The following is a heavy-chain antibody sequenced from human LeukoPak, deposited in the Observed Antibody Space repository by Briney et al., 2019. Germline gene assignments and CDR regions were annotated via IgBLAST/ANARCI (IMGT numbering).Heavy chain of an antibody. D-gene: IGHD3-16*02. CDR3: ATTRGGIVIGHPLYS. J-gene: IGHJ5*02. Sequence: QTGGSLRLSCAASGFIFSDYAMNWVRQAPGKGLEWVSLIGTSGTEHYADSVKGRFTISRDNSKNTLYLQMNSLRAEDTAVYYCATTRGGIVIGHPLYSWGQGTLVTVSS. V-gene: IGHV3-23*01. CDR1: GFIFSDYA. CDR2: IGTSGTE.